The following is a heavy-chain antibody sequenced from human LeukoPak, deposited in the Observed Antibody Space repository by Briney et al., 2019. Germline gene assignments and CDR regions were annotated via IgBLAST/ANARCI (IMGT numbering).Heavy chain of an antibody. D-gene: IGHD3-22*01. CDR3: SSSGYFDY. Sequence: GGSLRLSCAASGFTFSSYAMHWVRQAPGKGLEWVAVISYDGSNKYYADSVKGRFTISRDNSKNTLYLQMNSLRAEDTAVYYCSSSGYFDYWGQGTLVTVSS. J-gene: IGHJ4*02. V-gene: IGHV3-30*04. CDR1: GFTFSSYA. CDR2: ISYDGSNK.